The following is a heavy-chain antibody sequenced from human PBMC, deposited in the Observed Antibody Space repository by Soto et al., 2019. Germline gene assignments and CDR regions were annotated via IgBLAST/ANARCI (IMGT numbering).Heavy chain of an antibody. CDR3: ARGWWEREGYVMDA. CDR1: GGSISSGGYS. Sequence: SETLSLTCAVSGGSISSGGYSWSWIRQPPGKELQYIGYIYYSESTNYNPSLKSRVTISDDTSTNQFSLTLSSVTAADTAVYYCARGWWEREGYVMDAWGRGTTVTVPS. V-gene: IGHV4-61*08. J-gene: IGHJ6*02. D-gene: IGHD1-26*01. CDR2: IYYSEST.